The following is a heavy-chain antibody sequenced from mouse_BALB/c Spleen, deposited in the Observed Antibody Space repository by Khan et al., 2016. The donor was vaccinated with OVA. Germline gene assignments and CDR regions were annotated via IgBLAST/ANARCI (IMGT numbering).Heavy chain of an antibody. Sequence: QMQLEESGAELAKPGASVKMSCKASGYTFTSYWMHWVKQRPGQGLEWIGYINPSTGYSEYHQQFKDKTTLTEDKSTSKAYMQLSSLTSDDSAVYYCASHGSSSAWFAYWGQGTLVTVSA. CDR2: INPSTGYS. D-gene: IGHD1-1*01. J-gene: IGHJ3*01. CDR1: GYTFTSYW. CDR3: ASHGSSSAWFAY. V-gene: IGHV1-7*01.